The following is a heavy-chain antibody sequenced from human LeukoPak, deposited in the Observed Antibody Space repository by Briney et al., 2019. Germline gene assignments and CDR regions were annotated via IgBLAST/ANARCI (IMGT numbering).Heavy chain of an antibody. CDR1: GFTFSSYG. J-gene: IGHJ3*02. Sequence: PGRALRLSCAAPGFTFSSYGMHWVRQAPGKGLGWVAVIWYDGSNKYYADSVKGRFTISRDNSKTTLYLQMNSLRAEDTAVYYCATVTRSWQAFDIWGQGTMVTVSS. CDR2: IWYDGSNK. D-gene: IGHD4-11*01. V-gene: IGHV3-33*01. CDR3: ATVTRSWQAFDI.